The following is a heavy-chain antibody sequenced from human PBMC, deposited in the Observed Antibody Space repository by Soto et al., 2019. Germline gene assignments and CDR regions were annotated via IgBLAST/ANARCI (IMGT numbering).Heavy chain of an antibody. CDR1: GFTFSSYS. D-gene: IGHD6-19*01. V-gene: IGHV3-21*01. Sequence: VGSLRLSCAASGFTFSSYSMNWVRQAPGKGLEWVSSISSSSSYIYYADSVKGRFTISRDNAKNSLYLQMNSLRAEDTAVYYCARDTSSGWAFDYWGQGTLVTVSS. J-gene: IGHJ4*02. CDR3: ARDTSSGWAFDY. CDR2: ISSSSSYI.